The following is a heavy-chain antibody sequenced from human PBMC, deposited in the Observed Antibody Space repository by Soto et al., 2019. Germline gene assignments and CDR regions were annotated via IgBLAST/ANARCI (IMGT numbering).Heavy chain of an antibody. CDR1: EGTFSGYS. V-gene: IGHV1-69*06. CDR3: ARDPVDLCGYIDV. J-gene: IGHJ6*02. D-gene: IGHD6-25*01. Sequence: QAQLVQSGAEVKKPGSSVNISCKASEGTFSGYSLTWLRQSPGQGPEWMGEIIPLLGTINYAQKFQGRLPISGDRSTSTPYMGLTSLTADDTAVYYCARDPVDLCGYIDVWGPGTMVTVSS. CDR2: IIPLLGTI.